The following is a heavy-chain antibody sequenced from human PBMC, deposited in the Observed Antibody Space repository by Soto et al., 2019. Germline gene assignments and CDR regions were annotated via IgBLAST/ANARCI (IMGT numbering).Heavy chain of an antibody. J-gene: IGHJ6*02. Sequence: ASVKVSCKASGGTFSSYAISWVRQAPGQGLEWMGGIIPIFGTANYAQKFQGRVTITADESTSTAYMELSSLRSEDTAVYYCARRGMDSSSSSDYYYYGMDVWGQGTTVTVSS. CDR3: ARRGMDSSSSSDYYYYGMDV. CDR2: IIPIFGTA. CDR1: GGTFSSYA. V-gene: IGHV1-69*13. D-gene: IGHD6-6*01.